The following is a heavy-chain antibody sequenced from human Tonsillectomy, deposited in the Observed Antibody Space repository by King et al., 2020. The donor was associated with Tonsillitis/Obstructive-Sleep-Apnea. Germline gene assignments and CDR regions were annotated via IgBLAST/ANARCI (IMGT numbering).Heavy chain of an antibody. V-gene: IGHV3-43*01. D-gene: IGHD3-16*02. CDR3: AKAHYDYIWGSYRSVADPPDY. J-gene: IGHJ4*02. CDR2: ISWDGGST. CDR1: GFTFDDYT. Sequence: VQLVESGGVVVQPGGSLRLSCAASGFTFDDYTMHWVRHAPGKGLEWVSLISWDGGSTYYADSVKGRFTISRDNSKNSLYLQMNSLRTEDTALYYCAKAHYDYIWGSYRSVADPPDYWGQGTLVTVSS.